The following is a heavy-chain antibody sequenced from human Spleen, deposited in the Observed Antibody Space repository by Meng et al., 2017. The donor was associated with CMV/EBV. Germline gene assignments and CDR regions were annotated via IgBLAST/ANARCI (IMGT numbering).Heavy chain of an antibody. Sequence: YSFTGYYIHWVRQAPGQGLEWMGWINPNSGDTNYAQEFQGRVTMTRDTSIRTAYMELSRLKSDDTALYCCARDVPIRTFYDSSGFNYWGQGTLVTVSS. CDR2: INPNSGDT. J-gene: IGHJ4*02. D-gene: IGHD3-22*01. CDR1: YSFTGYY. V-gene: IGHV1-2*02. CDR3: ARDVPIRTFYDSSGFNY.